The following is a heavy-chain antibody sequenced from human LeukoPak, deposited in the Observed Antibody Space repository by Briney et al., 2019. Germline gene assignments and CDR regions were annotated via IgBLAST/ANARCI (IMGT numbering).Heavy chain of an antibody. D-gene: IGHD3-10*01. CDR3: ARFYGPTLVYYGMDV. J-gene: IGHJ6*02. CDR2: IYSGGST. V-gene: IGHV3-66*01. CDR1: GFTVSSNY. Sequence: GGSLRLSCAASGFTVSSNYMSWVRQAPGKGLEWVSVIYSGGSTYYADSVKGRFTISRDNSKNTLYLQMNSLRDEDTAVYYCARFYGPTLVYYGMDVWGQGTTVTVSS.